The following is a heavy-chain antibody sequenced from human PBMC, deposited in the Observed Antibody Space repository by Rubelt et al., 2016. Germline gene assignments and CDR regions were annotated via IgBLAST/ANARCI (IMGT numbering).Heavy chain of an antibody. J-gene: IGHJ4*02. Sequence: QITLKESGPTLVKPTQTLTLTCTFSGFSLSTSGVGVGWIRQPPGRALEWLALIYWDDDKRYSPALKSRLTITKDTSKNQVVLKMTNMDPVATATYYCAHNGEYSSGWYSLDYWGQGTLVTVSS. D-gene: IGHD6-19*01. CDR3: AHNGEYSSGWYSLDY. CDR2: IYWDDDK. V-gene: IGHV2-5*02. CDR1: GFSLSTSGVG.